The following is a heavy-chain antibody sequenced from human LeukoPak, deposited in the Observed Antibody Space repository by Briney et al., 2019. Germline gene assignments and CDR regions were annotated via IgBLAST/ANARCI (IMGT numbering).Heavy chain of an antibody. Sequence: SETLSFTCAVSGGSISSYYWSWIGQPPGKGLEWIGYIYYTGSTNYNPSLKSRVTISVDTSKNQFSLKLSSVTAADTAVYYCARGHSSSWYYLDYWGQGTLVTVSS. CDR3: ARGHSSSWYYLDY. D-gene: IGHD6-13*01. CDR2: IYYTGST. CDR1: GGSISSYY. J-gene: IGHJ4*02. V-gene: IGHV4-59*01.